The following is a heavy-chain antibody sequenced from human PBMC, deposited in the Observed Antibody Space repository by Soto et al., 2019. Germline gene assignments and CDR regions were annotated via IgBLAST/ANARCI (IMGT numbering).Heavy chain of an antibody. CDR2: IKSKTDGGTT. D-gene: IGHD4-17*01. CDR1: GFTFSNAW. V-gene: IGHV3-15*07. CDR3: STQGPDYGDYPFLYYYYYGMDV. J-gene: IGHJ6*02. Sequence: GGSLRLSCAASGFTFSNAWMNWVRQAPGKGLERVGRIKSKTDGGTTDYTAPVKSRFTISRDDSKNKLYLQMNSLKTEDKAEVYFSTQGPDYGDYPFLYYYYYGMDVWGQGTTVTVSS.